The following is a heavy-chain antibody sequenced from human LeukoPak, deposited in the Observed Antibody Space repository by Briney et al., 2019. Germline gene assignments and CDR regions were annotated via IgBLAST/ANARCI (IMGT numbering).Heavy chain of an antibody. CDR2: INSDGSST. Sequence: GGSLRLSSAASGFTFSSYWMHWVRQAPGKGLVWVSRINSDGSSTSYADSVKGRFTISRDNAKNTLYLQMNSLRAEDTAVYYCARVNYYDSSGYSNDYRGQGTLVTVSS. J-gene: IGHJ4*02. CDR1: GFTFSSYW. CDR3: ARVNYYDSSGYSNDY. D-gene: IGHD3-22*01. V-gene: IGHV3-74*01.